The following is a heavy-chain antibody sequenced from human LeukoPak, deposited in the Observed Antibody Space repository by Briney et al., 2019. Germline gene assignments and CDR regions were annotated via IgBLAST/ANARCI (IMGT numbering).Heavy chain of an antibody. CDR2: ISSNGGST. Sequence: PGGSLRLSCAASGFTFSSYAMHWVRQAPGKGLEYVSAISSNGGSTYYANSVKGRFTTSRDNSKNTLYLQMGSLRAEDMAVYYCARGDSVVVPAAIGGEGAFDIWGQGTMVTVSS. CDR3: ARGDSVVVPAAIGGEGAFDI. CDR1: GFTFSSYA. J-gene: IGHJ3*02. V-gene: IGHV3-64*01. D-gene: IGHD2-2*01.